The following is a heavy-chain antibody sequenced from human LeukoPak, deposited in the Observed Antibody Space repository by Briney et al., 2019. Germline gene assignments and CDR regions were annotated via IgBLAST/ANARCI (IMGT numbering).Heavy chain of an antibody. CDR3: TRGFLSGSSRDY. Sequence: ASVRVSCKASGYTFTGYDINWVRQATGQGLEWMGWMNPYTGDTGYAQKFQGRVTMTRNTSIDTAYMELSGLRSEDTAVYYCTRGFLSGSSRDYWGQGTLVTVSS. D-gene: IGHD1-26*01. J-gene: IGHJ4*02. CDR1: GYTFTGYD. CDR2: MNPYTGDT. V-gene: IGHV1-8*01.